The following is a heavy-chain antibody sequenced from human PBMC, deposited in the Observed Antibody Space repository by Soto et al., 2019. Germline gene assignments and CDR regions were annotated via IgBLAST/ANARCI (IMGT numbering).Heavy chain of an antibody. Sequence: QVQLVQSAPELTKPGASVKVSCRVSGHTSGHYGISWVRLRAGQGLEWMGWISAHRGHTNYAHKFRGRVTMTTDPSTATVSMELTNLLSDGTAVYFGARDGDQWDRSFCDNWGQGTLVTVSS. CDR3: ARDGDQWDRSFCDN. J-gene: IGHJ4*02. D-gene: IGHD1-26*01. CDR2: ISAHRGHT. CDR1: GHTSGHYG. V-gene: IGHV1-18*01.